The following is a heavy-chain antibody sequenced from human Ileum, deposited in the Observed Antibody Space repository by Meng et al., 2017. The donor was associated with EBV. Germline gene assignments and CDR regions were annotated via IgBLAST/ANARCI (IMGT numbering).Heavy chain of an antibody. CDR3: AKGGQWDPLDS. J-gene: IGHJ4*02. Sequence: VQLQASRPGLVKPSATLALTCDVSGVSISGNCWSWIRPSPVKGLEWIGFFYEGTTNYNPSLNSRVTIAAGPANNQISLRLSSVTSADTAVYYCAKGGQWDPLDSWGRGILVTVSS. CDR1: GVSISGNC. V-gene: IGHV4-59*01. D-gene: IGHD1-26*01. CDR2: FYEGTT.